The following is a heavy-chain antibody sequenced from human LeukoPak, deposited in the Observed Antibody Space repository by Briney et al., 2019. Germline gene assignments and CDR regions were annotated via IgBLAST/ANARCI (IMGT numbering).Heavy chain of an antibody. Sequence: ASVKVSCKASGYTFTNYGISWVRHAPGQGLEWMGWISAYNGNTNYAQKVQGRVTMTTDTSTRTAYMELRSLRPDDTAVYYCARDGYSAYDPYYYYGMDVWGQGTTVTVSS. CDR1: GYTFTNYG. D-gene: IGHD5-12*01. V-gene: IGHV1-18*01. CDR2: ISAYNGNT. J-gene: IGHJ6*02. CDR3: ARDGYSAYDPYYYYGMDV.